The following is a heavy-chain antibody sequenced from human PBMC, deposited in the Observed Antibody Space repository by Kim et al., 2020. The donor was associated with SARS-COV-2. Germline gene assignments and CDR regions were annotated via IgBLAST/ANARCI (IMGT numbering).Heavy chain of an antibody. D-gene: IGHD2-21*01. Sequence: SETLSLTCSVSGGSISGSYWSWIRQPPGKGLEWIGYIYFSGSTNYNPSLKSRVTISVDASKNQFSLNLSSVTAADTAVYYCARCGVGRCLPNYWGKGTLV. CDR2: IYFSGST. CDR3: ARCGVGRCLPNY. CDR1: GGSISGSY. J-gene: IGHJ4*02. V-gene: IGHV4-59*01.